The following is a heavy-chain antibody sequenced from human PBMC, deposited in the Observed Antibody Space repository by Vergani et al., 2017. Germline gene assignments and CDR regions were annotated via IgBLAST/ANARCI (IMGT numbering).Heavy chain of an antibody. V-gene: IGHV4-61*05. CDR2: ISYSGDT. CDR1: GDSISRSHYY. CDR3: ARGGWLVPDV. D-gene: IGHD2-21*02. Sequence: QLQLQESGPGLVKPSETLSLSCRVSGDSISRSHYYWGFIRQPPGKGLEWIGYISYSGDTNCAPSLKSRVSISLDTSKNQFSLQVNSVTPSDTAVYYCARGGWLVPDVWGQGTLVTVSS. J-gene: IGHJ4*02.